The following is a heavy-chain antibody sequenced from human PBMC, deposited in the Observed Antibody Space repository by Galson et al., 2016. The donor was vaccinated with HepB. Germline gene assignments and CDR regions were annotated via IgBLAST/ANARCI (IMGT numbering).Heavy chain of an antibody. CDR1: GYTFTTSG. CDR3: ARDVQYRCDS. J-gene: IGHJ4*02. D-gene: IGHD2/OR15-2a*01. Sequence: SVKVSCKASGYTFTTSGISWVRQAPGQGLEWMGWISTYSGNTKYAQKFQGGLTLTTDSSTTTAYMELRSLRFDDTALYYCARDVQYRCDSWGQGAMVTVAS. CDR2: ISTYSGNT. V-gene: IGHV1-18*01.